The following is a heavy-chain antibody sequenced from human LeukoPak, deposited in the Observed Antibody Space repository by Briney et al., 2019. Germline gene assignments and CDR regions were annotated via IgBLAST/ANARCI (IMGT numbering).Heavy chain of an antibody. CDR1: GGSISSYY. J-gene: IGHJ4*02. V-gene: IGHV4-4*07. D-gene: IGHD2-15*01. Sequence: SETLSLTCTVSGGSISSYYWSWIRQPAGKGLEWIGRIYTSGSTNYNPSLKSRVTMSVDTSKNQFSLKLSSVTAADTAVYYCARVKGCSGGSCYLYFDYWGQGTLVTVSS. CDR2: IYTSGST. CDR3: ARVKGCSGGSCYLYFDY.